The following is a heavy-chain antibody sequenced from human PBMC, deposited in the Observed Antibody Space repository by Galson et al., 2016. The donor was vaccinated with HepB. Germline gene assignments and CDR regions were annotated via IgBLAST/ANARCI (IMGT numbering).Heavy chain of an antibody. CDR2: IKSNSDGGTR. CDR3: VTGPFDY. V-gene: IGHV3-15*01. CDR1: GFSFTNAW. J-gene: IGHJ4*02. Sequence: SLRLSCAASGFSFTNAWMNWVRQAPGKGLEWVARIKSNSDGGTRDYAAPVRARFGISRDDSNNTLYLEMHGLTAEDTAVYYCVTGPFDYWGQGSLVVVS.